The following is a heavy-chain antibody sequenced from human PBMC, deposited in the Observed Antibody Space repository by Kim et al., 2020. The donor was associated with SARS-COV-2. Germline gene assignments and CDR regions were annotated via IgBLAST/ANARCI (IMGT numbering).Heavy chain of an antibody. CDR3: TRDQLVESATVGGY. CDR1: GYTFDSFA. V-gene: IGHV1-18*01. D-gene: IGHD1-1*01. J-gene: IGHJ4*02. Sequence: ASVKVSCKTSGYTFDSFAISWVRQAPGKGLEWLGWISTYTGNTHYAQQFQGRVALTTDTSTSTAYMELRSLRSDDTAVYYCTRDQLVESATVGGYWGQGTQVTVSA. CDR2: ISTYTGNT.